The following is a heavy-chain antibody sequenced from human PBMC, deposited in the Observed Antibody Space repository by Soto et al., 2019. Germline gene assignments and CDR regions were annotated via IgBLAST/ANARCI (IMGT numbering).Heavy chain of an antibody. Sequence: SETLSLTCSVSGGSISSSSYYWGWIRQPPGKGLEWIGSMYYGGSTYYNPSLKSRGNISVDTSKNQFSLKLSSVTAADTAVYYCATHNRIAVRPTVRFDPWGQRTLVTVYS. D-gene: IGHD6-6*01. CDR3: ATHNRIAVRPTVRFDP. J-gene: IGHJ5*02. V-gene: IGHV4-39*01. CDR2: MYYGGST. CDR1: GGSISSSSYY.